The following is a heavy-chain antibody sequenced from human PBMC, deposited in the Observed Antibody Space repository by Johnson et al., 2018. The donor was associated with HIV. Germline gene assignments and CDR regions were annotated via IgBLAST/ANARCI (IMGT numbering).Heavy chain of an antibody. V-gene: IGHV3-30*04. CDR3: AKGLVPAAVSRRTGAPDAFDI. J-gene: IGHJ3*02. D-gene: IGHD2-2*01. CDR2: ISSAGSNK. CDR1: GFTFSSYA. Sequence: QVHLVESGGGVVQPGRSLRLSCSASGFTFSSYAMHSVRQAPAKALEWVAIISSAGSNKYHADSVKGRYTISRDNSKNTLYLQMNSLRAEDTAVYYCAKGLVPAAVSRRTGAPDAFDIWGQGTMVTVSS.